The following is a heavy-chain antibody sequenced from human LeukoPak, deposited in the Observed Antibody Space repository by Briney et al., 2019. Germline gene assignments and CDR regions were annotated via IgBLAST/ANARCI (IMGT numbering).Heavy chain of an antibody. Sequence: SVKVSCKASGGTFSSYAISWVRQAPGQGLEWMGGIIPIFGTANYAQKFQGRVTITAGESTSTAYMELSSLRSEDTAVYYCARAELEQQLVAGWFDPWGQGTLVTVSS. V-gene: IGHV1-69*13. CDR3: ARAELEQQLVAGWFDP. CDR1: GGTFSSYA. CDR2: IIPIFGTA. D-gene: IGHD6-13*01. J-gene: IGHJ5*02.